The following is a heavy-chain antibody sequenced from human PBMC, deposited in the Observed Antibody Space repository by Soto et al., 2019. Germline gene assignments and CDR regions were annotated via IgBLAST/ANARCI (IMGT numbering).Heavy chain of an antibody. CDR3: AQASTWQPLREDCFDP. D-gene: IGHD3-16*01. V-gene: IGHV3-30*18. CDR2: MSYDGSHK. Sequence: PVRSLRLSCAASGLTESSHGMHWVRQAPDKGLEWVAGMSYDGSHKYYADSVKGRFTISRDNSKNTLYLQMSNLRAEDTAVYYCAQASTWQPLREDCFDPWGHGTLVTVSS. CDR1: GLTESSHG. J-gene: IGHJ5*02.